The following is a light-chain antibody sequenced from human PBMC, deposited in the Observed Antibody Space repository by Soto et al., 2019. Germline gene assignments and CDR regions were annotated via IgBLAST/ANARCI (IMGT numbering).Light chain of an antibody. CDR1: QGIFDD. V-gene: IGKV1-17*01. J-gene: IGKJ4*01. CDR3: LQHNAYPLT. Sequence: DTQMTQSPSSLSASVGDRVTITCRASQGIFDDLGWYQQKPGKAPKRLIYAASSLQSGVPSRFSGSGSGTEFTLTISSLQPEDFATYYCLQHNAYPLTFGGGTKVDIK. CDR2: AAS.